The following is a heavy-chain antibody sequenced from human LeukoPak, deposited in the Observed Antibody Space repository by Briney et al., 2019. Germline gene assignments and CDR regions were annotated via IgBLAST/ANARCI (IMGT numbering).Heavy chain of an antibody. V-gene: IGHV3-30*18. D-gene: IGHD2-21*02. CDR2: ISYDGSNK. J-gene: IGHJ3*02. CDR3: AKVSSPAYCGGDCYSHAFDI. Sequence: GGSLRLSCAASGFTFSSYGMHWVRQAPGKGLEWVAVISYDGSNKYYADSVKGRFTISRDNSKNTLYLQMNSLRAEDTAVYYCAKVSSPAYCGGDCYSHAFDIWGQGTVVTVSS. CDR1: GFTFSSYG.